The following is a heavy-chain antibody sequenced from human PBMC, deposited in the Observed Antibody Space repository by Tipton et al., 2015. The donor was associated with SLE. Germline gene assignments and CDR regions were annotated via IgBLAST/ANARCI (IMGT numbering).Heavy chain of an antibody. D-gene: IGHD2-21*02. CDR1: GGSISDYY. J-gene: IGHJ6*02. CDR3: ARVVTVGAAHYYDIDV. CDR2: MFFSGNA. Sequence: TLSLTCTVSGGSISDYYWNWIRQPPGKGLEWIGYMFFSGNAHYPPTLNPSLKSRVTMSVDTSKTQFSLKLGSLTAADTAVHYCARVVTVGAAHYYDIDVWGQGTRVTVSS. V-gene: IGHV4-59*12.